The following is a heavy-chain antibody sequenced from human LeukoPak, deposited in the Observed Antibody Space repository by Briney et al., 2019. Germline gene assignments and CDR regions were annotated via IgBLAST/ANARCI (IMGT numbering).Heavy chain of an antibody. CDR1: GGSVSSGDYY. V-gene: IGHV4-30-4*08. CDR3: ARDREVAVAGTDY. CDR2: IYYSGST. J-gene: IGHJ4*02. Sequence: SQTLSLTCSVSGGSVSSGDYYWSWIRQPPGKGLEWIGYIYYSGSTYYNPSLKSRVTISVDTSKNQFSLKLSSVTAADTAVYYCARDREVAVAGTDYWGQGTLVTVSS. D-gene: IGHD6-19*01.